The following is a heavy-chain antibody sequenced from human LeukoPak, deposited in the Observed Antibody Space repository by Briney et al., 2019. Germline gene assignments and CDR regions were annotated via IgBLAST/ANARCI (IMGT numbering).Heavy chain of an antibody. V-gene: IGHV3-23*01. CDR1: GFTFSNYA. CDR2: ISSSGDAT. CDR3: AKAPGVVIGIFDC. J-gene: IGHJ4*02. Sequence: GGSLRLSCAASGFTFSNYAMSWVRQAPGKELEWVSAISSSGDATYYADSVKGRFAISRDISKNTLYLQMNSLRAEDTAVYYCAKAPGVVIGIFDCWGQGTLVTVSS. D-gene: IGHD2-21*01.